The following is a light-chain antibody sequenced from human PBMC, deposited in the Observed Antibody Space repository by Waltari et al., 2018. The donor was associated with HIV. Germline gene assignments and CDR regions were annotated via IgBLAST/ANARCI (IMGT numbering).Light chain of an antibody. Sequence: SYVLTQPPSVSVSPGQTASITCSGDKLGNKYACWYQQKPGQSPVLVIYQDKKRPSGIPGRFSGSNSGNTATLTISGTQAMDEAHYYCQAWDSGYVVFGGGTKLTVL. CDR1: KLGNKY. V-gene: IGLV3-1*01. CDR3: QAWDSGYVV. CDR2: QDK. J-gene: IGLJ2*01.